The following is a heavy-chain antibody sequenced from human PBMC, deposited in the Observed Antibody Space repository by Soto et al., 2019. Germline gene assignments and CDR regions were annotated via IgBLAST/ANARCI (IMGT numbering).Heavy chain of an antibody. CDR1: GGTFSSYT. D-gene: IGHD2-15*01. V-gene: IGHV1-69*08. CDR2: IIPILGTA. CDR3: ARDVSRGPVGY. Sequence: SVKVSCKASGGTFSSYTISWVRQAPGQGLEWMGRIIPILGTANYAQKFQGRVTITADKSTSTTYMELSSLRSEDTAVYYCARDVSRGPVGYWGQGTLVTVSS. J-gene: IGHJ4*02.